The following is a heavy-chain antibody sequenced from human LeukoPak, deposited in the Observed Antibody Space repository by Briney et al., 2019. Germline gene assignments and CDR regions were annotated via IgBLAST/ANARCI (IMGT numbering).Heavy chain of an antibody. D-gene: IGHD6-6*01. J-gene: IGHJ4*02. CDR2: IYHSGST. V-gene: IGHV4-4*02. CDR3: ARDSSSSSFGY. Sequence: SETLSLTCAVSGGSISSSNWWSWVRQPPGKGLEWIGEIYHSGSTNYNPSLKSRVTISVDTSKNQFSLKLSSVTPADTAVYYCARDSSSSSFGYWGQGTLFTVSS. CDR1: GGSISSSNW.